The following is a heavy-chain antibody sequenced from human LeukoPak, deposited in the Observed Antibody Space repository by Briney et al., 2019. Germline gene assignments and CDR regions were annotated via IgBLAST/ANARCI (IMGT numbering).Heavy chain of an antibody. V-gene: IGHV3-23*01. CDR1: GFNFSNFG. CDR3: AKHYSPGQQLVTHWFDP. D-gene: IGHD6-6*01. Sequence: GGSLRLSCAASGFNFSNFGMNWVRQAPGKGLEWVSTVSGSGGSTYYAGSVRGRFTISRDNSKNTLYLQMNSLRAEDTAIYYCAKHYSPGQQLVTHWFDPWGQGTLVTVSS. J-gene: IGHJ5*02. CDR2: VSGSGGST.